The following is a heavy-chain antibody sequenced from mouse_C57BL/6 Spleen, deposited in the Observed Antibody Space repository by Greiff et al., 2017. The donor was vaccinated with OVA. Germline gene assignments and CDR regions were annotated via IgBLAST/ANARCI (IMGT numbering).Heavy chain of an antibody. J-gene: IGHJ4*01. CDR2: ISSGGSYT. Sequence: EVQGVESGGDLVKPGGSLKLSCAASGFTFSSYGMSWVRQTPDKRLEWVATISSGGSYTYYPDSVKGRFTISRDNAKNTLYLQMSSLKSEDTAMYYCARQTGTGALYYAMDYWGQGTSVTVSS. CDR1: GFTFSSYG. CDR3: ARQTGTGALYYAMDY. D-gene: IGHD4-1*01. V-gene: IGHV5-6*01.